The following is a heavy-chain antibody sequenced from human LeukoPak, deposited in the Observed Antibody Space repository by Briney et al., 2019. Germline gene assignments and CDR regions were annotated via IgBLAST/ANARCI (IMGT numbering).Heavy chain of an antibody. CDR1: GFSFSTYA. CDR3: AKKSPGTYYAPPDY. V-gene: IGHV3-30-3*02. D-gene: IGHD3-10*01. Sequence: PGTSLRLSCAASGFSFSTYAMHWVRQAPGKGLEWVAVISYDGTTKYYADSVKGRFTISRDNSKNTLFLQMNSLRAEDTAVYYCAKKSPGTYYAPPDYWGQGTLVAVSS. J-gene: IGHJ4*02. CDR2: ISYDGTTK.